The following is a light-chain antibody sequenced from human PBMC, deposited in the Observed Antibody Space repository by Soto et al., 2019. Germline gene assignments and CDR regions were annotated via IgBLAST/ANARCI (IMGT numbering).Light chain of an antibody. CDR1: QSVSSN. CDR2: GAS. V-gene: IGKV3-20*01. J-gene: IGKJ1*01. Sequence: EIEMTQSPATLSVSPGERATLSCRASQSVSSNLAWYQQKPGQAPRLLIYGASSRASGIPDRFTGSGSGTDFTLTISRLEPEDFAVYYCQQYGTSPDWTLGQGTKVDIK. CDR3: QQYGTSPDWT.